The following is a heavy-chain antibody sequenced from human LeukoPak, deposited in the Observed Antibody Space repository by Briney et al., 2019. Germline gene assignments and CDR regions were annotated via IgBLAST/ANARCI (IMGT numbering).Heavy chain of an antibody. J-gene: IGHJ4*02. D-gene: IGHD2-21*02. CDR3: AKEVDCPSDCLFFHS. CDR1: GFTFDRFT. CDR2: INRRGHT. Sequence: GGSLSLSCAPSGFTFDRFTIQWVRQTPGEGGEWVSLINRRGHTFYADSVKRRFTISKDNSRNSVFLQMNSMRPEDTALYHCAKEVDCPSDCLFFHSWGQGTLVTVSS. V-gene: IGHV3-43*01.